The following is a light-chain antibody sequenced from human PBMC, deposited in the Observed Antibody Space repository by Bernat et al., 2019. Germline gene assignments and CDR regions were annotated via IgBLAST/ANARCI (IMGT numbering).Light chain of an antibody. CDR2: GNS. CDR3: QSYDSSLGGRV. CDR1: SSNIGAGYD. V-gene: IGLV1-40*01. J-gene: IGLJ2*01. Sequence: QSVLTQPPSVSGAPGQRVTISCTGSSSNIGAGYDVHWYQQLPGTAPKLLIYGNSNRPSGVPDRFSGSKSGTSASLAITELQAEDEADYYCQSYDSSLGGRVFGGGTKLTVL.